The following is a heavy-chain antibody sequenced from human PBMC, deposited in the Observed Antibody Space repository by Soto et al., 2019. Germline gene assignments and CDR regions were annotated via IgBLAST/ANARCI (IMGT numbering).Heavy chain of an antibody. V-gene: IGHV1-8*01. D-gene: IGHD6-19*01. J-gene: IGHJ4*02. Sequence: QVQLVQSGAEVKKPGASVKVSCKASGYTFTSYDINWVRQATGQGLEWMGWMNPNSGNTGYAQKFQGRVTMTRNTSISKAYMELSSLRSEDTAVYYCARALYSSGWRGFDYWGQGTLVTVSS. CDR3: ARALYSSGWRGFDY. CDR2: MNPNSGNT. CDR1: GYTFTSYD.